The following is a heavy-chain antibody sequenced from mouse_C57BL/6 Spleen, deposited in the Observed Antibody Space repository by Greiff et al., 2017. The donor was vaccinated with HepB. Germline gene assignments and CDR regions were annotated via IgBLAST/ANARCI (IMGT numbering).Heavy chain of an antibody. V-gene: IGHV1-4*01. CDR3: ARCSNALYYAMDY. J-gene: IGHJ4*01. Sequence: QVQLKESGAELARPGASVKMSCKASGYTFTSYTMHWVKQRPGQGLEWIGYINPSSGYTKYNQKFKDKATLTADKSSSTAYMQLSSLTSEDSAVYYCARCSNALYYAMDYWGQGTSVTVSS. D-gene: IGHD2-5*01. CDR2: INPSSGYT. CDR1: GYTFTSYT.